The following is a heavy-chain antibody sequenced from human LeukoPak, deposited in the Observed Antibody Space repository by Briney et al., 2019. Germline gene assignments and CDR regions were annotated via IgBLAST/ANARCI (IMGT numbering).Heavy chain of an antibody. J-gene: IGHJ4*02. CDR2: ISSSSSYI. Sequence: GGSLRLSCAASGFTFTIYSMNWVRQAPGKGLEWVSSISSSSSYIYYADSVKGRFTISRDNAKNSLYLQMNSLRAEDTAVYYCARAGYYYDSSGYYESFDYWGQGTLVTVSS. D-gene: IGHD3-22*01. CDR3: ARAGYYYDSSGYYESFDY. V-gene: IGHV3-21*01. CDR1: GFTFTIYS.